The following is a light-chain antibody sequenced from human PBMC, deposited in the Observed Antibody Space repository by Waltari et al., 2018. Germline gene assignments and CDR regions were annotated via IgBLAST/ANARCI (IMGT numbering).Light chain of an antibody. CDR3: CSYAPSSTVWV. Sequence: QSALTQPASVSGSPGQSITISCTGTSSDVGSYNLVSWYPQHPGTAPKLMIYEGSRRPSGVSNRFSGSKSGNTASLTISGLQADDEADYYCCSYAPSSTVWVFGGGTKLTVL. CDR2: EGS. V-gene: IGLV2-23*01. CDR1: SSDVGSYNL. J-gene: IGLJ3*02.